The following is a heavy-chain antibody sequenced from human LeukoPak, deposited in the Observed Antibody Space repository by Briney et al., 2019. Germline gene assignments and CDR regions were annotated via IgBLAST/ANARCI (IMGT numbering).Heavy chain of an antibody. CDR2: INPNSGGT. CDR3: AKVVAATPDRYFDY. D-gene: IGHD2-15*01. Sequence: GASVKVSCKASGYTFTSYYMHWVRQAPGQGLEWMGWINPNSGGTNYAQKFQGRVTMTRDTSINTAYMELSRLRSDDTAVYYCAKVVAATPDRYFDYWGQGTLVTVSS. J-gene: IGHJ4*02. V-gene: IGHV1-2*02. CDR1: GYTFTSYY.